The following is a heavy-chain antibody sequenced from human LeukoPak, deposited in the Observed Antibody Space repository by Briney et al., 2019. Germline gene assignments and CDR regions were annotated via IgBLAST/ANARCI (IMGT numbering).Heavy chain of an antibody. Sequence: PSETLSLTCSVSDDSITMYYWTWIRQPPGKGLEWIGYIFYTGNTYYNPSLKSRVTISIDTSKNQFSLRLNSVTATDTAVYYCARLNKPGWFDPWGQGTLVTVSS. J-gene: IGHJ5*02. D-gene: IGHD1-14*01. CDR3: ARLNKPGWFDP. V-gene: IGHV4-59*04. CDR2: IFYTGNT. CDR1: DDSITMYY.